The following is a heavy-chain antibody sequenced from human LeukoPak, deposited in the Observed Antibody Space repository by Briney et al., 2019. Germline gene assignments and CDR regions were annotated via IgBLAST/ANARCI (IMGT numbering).Heavy chain of an antibody. D-gene: IGHD4-17*01. V-gene: IGHV3-7*01. CDR3: ARNGTVTTRRYYYYYYMDV. CDR2: IKQDGSEK. Sequence: PGGSLRLSCAASGFTFSSYWMSWVRQAPGKGLGWVANIKQDGSEKYYVDSVKGRFTISRDNAKNSLYLQMNSLRAEDTAVYYCARNGTVTTRRYYYYYYMDVWGKGTTVTVSS. CDR1: GFTFSSYW. J-gene: IGHJ6*03.